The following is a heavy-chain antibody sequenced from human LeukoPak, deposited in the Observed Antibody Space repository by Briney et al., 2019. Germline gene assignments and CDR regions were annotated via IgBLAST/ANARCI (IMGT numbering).Heavy chain of an antibody. CDR3: ARVVSGYYT. V-gene: IGHV3-72*01. J-gene: IGHJ4*02. CDR2: IRNKAKSYTT. D-gene: IGHD3-22*01. CDR1: GFTFSDHY. Sequence: GGSLRLSCAASGFTFSDHYMDWVRQAPGKGLEWVGRIRNKAKSYTTEYAASVKGTFTISRDDSKTSLYLQMNSLKTEDTAVYYCARVVSGYYTWGQGTLVTVSS.